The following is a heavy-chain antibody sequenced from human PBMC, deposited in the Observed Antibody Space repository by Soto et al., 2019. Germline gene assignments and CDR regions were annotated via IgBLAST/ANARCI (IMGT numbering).Heavy chain of an antibody. Sequence: ASVKVSCKASGFTFTSSAVQWVRQARGQRLEWIGWIVVGSGNTNYAQKFQERVTITRDMSTSTAYMELSSLRSEDTAVYYCAADEGHSSSSSYYYYGMDVWGQGTTVTVSS. CDR3: AADEGHSSSSSYYYYGMDV. J-gene: IGHJ6*02. D-gene: IGHD6-6*01. CDR1: GFTFTSSA. V-gene: IGHV1-58*01. CDR2: IVVGSGNT.